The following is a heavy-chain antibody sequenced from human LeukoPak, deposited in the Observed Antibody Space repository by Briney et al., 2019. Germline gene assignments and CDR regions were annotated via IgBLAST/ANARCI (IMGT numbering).Heavy chain of an antibody. Sequence: PGGSLSLSCAVSVFTLSSYAMSCVRGAPGEGLGWVSGMSGSGDSTYYADSVKGRYTISRDNCNNTMYLQQNPLSAEDTAVYYCAKDREYSYVYDAFDIWGQGTLLTVSS. CDR2: MSGSGDST. J-gene: IGHJ3*02. CDR1: VFTLSSYA. D-gene: IGHD3-16*01. CDR3: AKDREYSYVYDAFDI. V-gene: IGHV3-23*01.